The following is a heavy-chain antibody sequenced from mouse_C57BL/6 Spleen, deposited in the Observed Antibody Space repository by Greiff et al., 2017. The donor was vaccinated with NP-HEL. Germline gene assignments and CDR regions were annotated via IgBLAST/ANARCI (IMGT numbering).Heavy chain of an antibody. V-gene: IGHV3-6*01. Sequence: VQLQQSGPGLVKPSQSLSLTCSVTGYSITSGYYWNWIRQFPGNKLEWMGYISYDGSNNYNPSLKNRISITRDTSKNQFFLKLNSVTTEDTATYYCARRENYYYGSSYSYFDVWGTGTTVTVSS. CDR2: ISYDGSN. CDR1: GYSITSGYY. CDR3: ARRENYYYGSSYSYFDV. D-gene: IGHD1-1*01. J-gene: IGHJ1*03.